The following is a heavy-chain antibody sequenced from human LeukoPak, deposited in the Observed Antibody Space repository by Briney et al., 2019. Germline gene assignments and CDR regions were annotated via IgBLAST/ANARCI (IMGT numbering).Heavy chain of an antibody. Sequence: GGSLRLSCAASGFTFTAYLIHWVRQAPGKGLEWVAVMSSDGNAIFYADSVKGRFTISRDNSKNTLYLQMNSLRAEDTAVYYCVRESEYYFDHSASFDYWGQGTLVTVS. CDR1: GFTFTAYL. CDR3: VRESEYYFDHSASFDY. J-gene: IGHJ4*02. V-gene: IGHV3-30-3*01. D-gene: IGHD3-22*01. CDR2: MSSDGNAI.